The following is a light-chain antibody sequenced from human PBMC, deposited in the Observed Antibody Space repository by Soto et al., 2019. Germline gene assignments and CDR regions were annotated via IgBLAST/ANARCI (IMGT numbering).Light chain of an antibody. V-gene: IGLV2-8*01. CDR3: SSYAGNNNGV. CDR2: EVT. J-gene: IGLJ1*01. CDR1: SSDVGGYNY. Sequence: QSVLTQPPSASGSPGQSVTISCTGTSSDVGGYNYVSWYQQHPGKAPKLMLYEVTKRPSGVPDRFSGSKSGNTASLTVSGLQAEDEADYYCSSYAGNNNGVFGTGTKLTVL.